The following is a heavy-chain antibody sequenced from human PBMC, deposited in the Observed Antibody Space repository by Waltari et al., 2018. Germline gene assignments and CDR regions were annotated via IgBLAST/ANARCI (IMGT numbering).Heavy chain of an antibody. Sequence: EVQLVESGGGLVQRGGSLRLSCAASGFPVSSNYMSWVRQAHGKGLEWDSVSYRGGSKNYADSVGGSFTISKDNAKNTRYLQINSLRAEDTAVYYCARDLTTAARRGGMDVWGQGTTVTVSS. CDR3: ARDLTTAARRGGMDV. D-gene: IGHD2-2*01. CDR2: SYRGGSK. V-gene: IGHV3-66*01. J-gene: IGHJ6*02. CDR1: GFPVSSNY.